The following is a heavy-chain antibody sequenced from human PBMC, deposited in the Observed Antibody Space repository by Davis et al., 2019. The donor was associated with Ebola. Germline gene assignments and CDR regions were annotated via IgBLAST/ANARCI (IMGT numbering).Heavy chain of an antibody. CDR1: GFTFSAYY. CDR3: ARAPGNWFDP. Sequence: PGGSLRLSCAASGFTFSAYYMHWFRQDPGKGLVWVSRINGDASSTGYADSVRGRFTISRDNAQNTVYLQMNSLRAEDTAVYYCARAPGNWFDPWGQGTLVTVSS. V-gene: IGHV3-74*01. CDR2: INGDASST. J-gene: IGHJ5*02.